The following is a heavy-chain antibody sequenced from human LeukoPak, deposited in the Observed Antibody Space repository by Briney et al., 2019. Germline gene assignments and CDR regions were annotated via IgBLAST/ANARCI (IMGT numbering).Heavy chain of an antibody. CDR1: GYTFTSYD. J-gene: IGHJ3*02. Sequence: SVKVSCKASGYTFTSYDINWVRQATGQGLEWMGWMNPNSGNTGYAQKFQGRVTITRNTTISTAYMELSSLRSEDTAVYYCARVVMGAKDAFDIWGQGTMVTVSS. D-gene: IGHD1-26*01. CDR2: MNPNSGNT. CDR3: ARVVMGAKDAFDI. V-gene: IGHV1-8*03.